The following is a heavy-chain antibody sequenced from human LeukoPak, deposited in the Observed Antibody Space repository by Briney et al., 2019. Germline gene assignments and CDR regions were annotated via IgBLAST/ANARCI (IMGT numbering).Heavy chain of an antibody. Sequence: ASVKVSCKXSGGTFSSYAISWVRQAPRQGLEWMGGIIPIFGTANYAQKFQGRVTITTDESTSTAYMELSSLRSEDTAVYYCARALDYGHAFDIWGQGTMVTVSS. CDR1: GGTFSSYA. CDR3: ARALDYGHAFDI. V-gene: IGHV1-69*05. CDR2: IIPIFGTA. D-gene: IGHD4-17*01. J-gene: IGHJ3*02.